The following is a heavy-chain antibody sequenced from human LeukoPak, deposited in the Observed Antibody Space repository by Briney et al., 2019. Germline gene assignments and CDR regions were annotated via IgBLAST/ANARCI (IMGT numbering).Heavy chain of an antibody. CDR2: FIPIFGIV. CDR3: ARDPTELELRPDNWFDP. Sequence: SVKVSCKASGGTFSSYAISWVRQAPGQGLGWLGGFIPIFGIVNSAQKFQGRVTITADKSTSTAYMELSSLRSEDTAVYYCARDPTELELRPDNWFDPWGQGTLVTVSS. CDR1: GGTFSSYA. V-gene: IGHV1-69*10. J-gene: IGHJ5*02. D-gene: IGHD1-7*01.